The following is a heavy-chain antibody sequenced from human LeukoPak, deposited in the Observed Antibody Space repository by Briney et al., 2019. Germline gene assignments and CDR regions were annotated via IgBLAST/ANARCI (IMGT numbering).Heavy chain of an antibody. D-gene: IGHD1-26*01. Sequence: SVKVSCKASGGTFSSYAISWVRQAPGQGLEWMGGIIPIFGTANYAQKFQGRVTITTDESTSTAYMELSSLRSEDTAVYYCAREGYSGSYLDYWGQGTLVTVSS. CDR1: GGTFSSYA. J-gene: IGHJ4*02. CDR3: AREGYSGSYLDY. CDR2: IIPIFGTA. V-gene: IGHV1-69*05.